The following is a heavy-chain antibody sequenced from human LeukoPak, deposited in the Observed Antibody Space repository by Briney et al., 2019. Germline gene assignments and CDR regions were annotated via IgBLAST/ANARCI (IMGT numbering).Heavy chain of an antibody. CDR3: ARGVSP. CDR1: GGSISSSSYY. J-gene: IGHJ5*02. Sequence: LSLTCTVSGGSISSSSYYWGWIRQPPGKGLEWVSYISSSGSTIYYADSVKGRFTISRDNAKNSLYLQMNSLRAEDTAVYYCARGVSPWGQGTLVTVSS. CDR2: ISSSGSTI. V-gene: IGHV3-11*01.